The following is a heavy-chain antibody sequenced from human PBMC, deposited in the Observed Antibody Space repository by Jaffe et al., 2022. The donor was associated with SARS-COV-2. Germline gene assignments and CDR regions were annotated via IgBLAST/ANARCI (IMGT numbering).Heavy chain of an antibody. CDR2: TRNKANSYTT. Sequence: EVQLVESGGGLVQPGGSLRLSCAASGFTFSDHYMDWVRQAPGKGLEWVGRTRNKANSYTTEYAASVKGRFTISRDDSKNSLYLQMNSLKTEDTAVYYCARVGRYDIDYWGQGTLVTVSS. J-gene: IGHJ4*02. V-gene: IGHV3-72*01. CDR1: GFTFSDHY. CDR3: ARVGRYDIDY. D-gene: IGHD6-19*01.